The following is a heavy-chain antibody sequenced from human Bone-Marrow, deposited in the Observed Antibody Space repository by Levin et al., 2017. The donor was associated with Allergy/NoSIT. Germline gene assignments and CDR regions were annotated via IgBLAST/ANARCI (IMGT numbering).Heavy chain of an antibody. CDR1: GGSMTIYD. Sequence: PSETLSLTCTVSGGSMTIYDWSWIRQPPGKGLEWIGYISYTGRTNYNSSLKTRLSLSVDTSKNHFYLNLTSVTAADTAVYFCARGQNEILTGYDYWGQASLVTVSS. CDR3: ARGQNEILTGYDY. J-gene: IGHJ4*02. V-gene: IGHV4-59*01. CDR2: ISYTGRT. D-gene: IGHD3-9*01.